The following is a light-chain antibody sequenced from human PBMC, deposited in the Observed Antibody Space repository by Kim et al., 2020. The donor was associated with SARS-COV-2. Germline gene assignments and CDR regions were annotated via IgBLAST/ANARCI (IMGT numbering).Light chain of an antibody. CDR1: KSVTSNF. CDR2: GAS. Sequence: SSPGDRATLSPAPSKSVTSNFLACYLQKQARAPRLRMYGASSRATGIPDRFRGSGSGTEFTLTISRLEPEDFAVYYCQQYGRLITFGQGTRLEI. J-gene: IGKJ5*01. CDR3: QQYGRLIT. V-gene: IGKV3-20*01.